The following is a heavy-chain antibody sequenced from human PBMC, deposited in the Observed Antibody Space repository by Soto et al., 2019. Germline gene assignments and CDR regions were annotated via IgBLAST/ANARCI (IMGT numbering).Heavy chain of an antibody. Sequence: QAPGQGLEWMGGIIPIFGTANYAQKFQGRVTITADESTSTAYMELSSLRSEDTAVYYCARVVLYYDILTGYAFDIWGQGTMVTVSS. J-gene: IGHJ3*02. CDR2: IIPIFGTA. V-gene: IGHV1-69*01. CDR3: ARVVLYYDILTGYAFDI. D-gene: IGHD3-9*01.